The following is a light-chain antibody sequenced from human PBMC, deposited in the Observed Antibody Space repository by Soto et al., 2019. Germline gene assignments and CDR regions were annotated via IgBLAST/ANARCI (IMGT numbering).Light chain of an antibody. V-gene: IGKV1-39*01. CDR2: GAS. J-gene: IGKJ4*01. Sequence: DIQVIQSPSSLSASVGDRVTITCRASLRISTYLNWYQHKPGKAPKLLIYGASSLQSGVPSRFSGSGSGTDFTLTISSLHPEDSATYDCQQSHSTPLTFGGGTNLEI. CDR1: LRISTY. CDR3: QQSHSTPLT.